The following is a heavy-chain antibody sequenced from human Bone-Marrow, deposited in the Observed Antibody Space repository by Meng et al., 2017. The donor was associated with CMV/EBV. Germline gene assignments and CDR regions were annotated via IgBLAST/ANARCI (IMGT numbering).Heavy chain of an antibody. CDR1: GFTFSSYG. D-gene: IGHD3-3*01. J-gene: IGHJ6*02. CDR2: IWFDGSNK. Sequence: GASLKISCAASGFTFSSYGMHWVRQAPGKGLEWVAVIWFDGSNKYYVDSVKGRFTISRDNSKNTFYLQMNSLRAEDTAVYYCAKVGRTTFGVVTTRDYGMDVWGQGTTVTVSS. V-gene: IGHV3-33*06. CDR3: AKVGRTTFGVVTTRDYGMDV.